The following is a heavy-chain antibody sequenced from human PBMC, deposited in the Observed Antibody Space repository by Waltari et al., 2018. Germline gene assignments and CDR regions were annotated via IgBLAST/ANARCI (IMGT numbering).Heavy chain of an antibody. Sequence: QVQLVQSGAEVKKPGASVKVSCKASGYTFTGYYMPWVRQAPGQGLEWMGWINPNRGGTNYAQKFQGRVTMTRDTSISTAYMELSRLRSDDTAVYYCARDRRGLAWYFDLWGRGTLVTVSS. J-gene: IGHJ2*01. V-gene: IGHV1-2*02. CDR3: ARDRRGLAWYFDL. CDR2: INPNRGGT. CDR1: GYTFTGYY. D-gene: IGHD3-3*02.